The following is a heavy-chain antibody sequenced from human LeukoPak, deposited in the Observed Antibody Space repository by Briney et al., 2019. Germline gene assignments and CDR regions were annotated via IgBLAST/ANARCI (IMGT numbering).Heavy chain of an antibody. V-gene: IGHV4-61*01. D-gene: IGHD6-19*01. CDR1: GGSVSSGSYY. CDR2: IYYSGST. CDR3: ARESIAVAGRIDY. J-gene: IGHJ4*02. Sequence: PSETLSLTCTVSGGSVSSGSYYWSWIRQPQGKGLEWIGYIYYSGSTNYNPSLKSRVTISVDTSKNQFSLKLSSVTAADTAVYYCARESIAVAGRIDYWGQGTLVTVSS.